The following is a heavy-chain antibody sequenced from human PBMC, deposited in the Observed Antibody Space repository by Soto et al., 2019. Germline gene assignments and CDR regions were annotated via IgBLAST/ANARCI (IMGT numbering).Heavy chain of an antibody. CDR1: GFTFSSYA. CDR3: AKGKANTVFGVDTIFDY. D-gene: IGHD3-3*01. Sequence: PGGSLRLSCAASGFTFSSYAMSWVRQAPGQGLEWVSLISGNGGNINYADSVKGRYTISRDNSKKTVYLQMNSLRAEDTAVYYCAKGKANTVFGVDTIFDYWGQGTQVTVSS. V-gene: IGHV3-23*01. CDR2: ISGNGGNI. J-gene: IGHJ4*02.